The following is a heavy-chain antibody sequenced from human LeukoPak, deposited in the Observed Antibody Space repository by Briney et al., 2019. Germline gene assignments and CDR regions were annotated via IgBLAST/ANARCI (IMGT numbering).Heavy chain of an antibody. CDR2: IYHSGST. CDR1: GYSISSGYY. J-gene: IGHJ3*02. V-gene: IGHV4-38-2*01. Sequence: SETLSLTCAVSGYSISSGYYWGWIRPPPGKGLEWIGTIYHSGSTYYNSSLKSRFTISVDTSKNQFSLKLSSVTAADTAVYYCARIICSSTRCYRRGTFDIWGQGTMVTVSS. CDR3: ARIICSSTRCYRRGTFDI. D-gene: IGHD2-2*02.